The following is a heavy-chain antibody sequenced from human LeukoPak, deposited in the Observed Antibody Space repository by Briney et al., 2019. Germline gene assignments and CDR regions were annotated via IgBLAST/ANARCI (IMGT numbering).Heavy chain of an antibody. J-gene: IGHJ6*03. CDR1: GYTFTGYY. CDR2: INPKNGGT. D-gene: IGHD6-6*01. CDR3: ARDFRSSSGHYYYMDV. Sequence: ASVKVSCKASGYTFTGYYMHWVRQAPGQGLEWMGLINPKNGGTSYAQKFQGRVAMTMDMSITTAYMELSRLTSDDTAIYFCARDFRSSSGHYYYMDVWANGTAVSVSS. V-gene: IGHV1-2*02.